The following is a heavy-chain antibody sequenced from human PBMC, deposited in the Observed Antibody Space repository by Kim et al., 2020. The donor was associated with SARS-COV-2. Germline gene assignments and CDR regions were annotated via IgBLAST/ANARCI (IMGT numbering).Heavy chain of an antibody. J-gene: IGHJ6*04. CDR2: IYSGGST. CDR1: GFTVSSNY. Sequence: GGSLRLSCAASGFTVSSNYMSWVRQAPGKGLEWVSVIYSGGSTYYADSAKGRFTISRDNSKNTLYLQMNSLRAEDTAVYYCARDYGLAAAGTYYYYGMDVWGEGTTVTVSS. D-gene: IGHD6-13*01. V-gene: IGHV3-66*01. CDR3: ARDYGLAAAGTYYYYGMDV.